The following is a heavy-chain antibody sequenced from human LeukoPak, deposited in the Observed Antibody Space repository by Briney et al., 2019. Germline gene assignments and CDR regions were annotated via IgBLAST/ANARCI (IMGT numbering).Heavy chain of an antibody. J-gene: IGHJ4*02. CDR2: IKCDGSEK. Sequence: GGSLRLSCAASGFTIRGPWMHWVCQAPEKGLEWVADIKCDGSEKHYVDSVKGRLTISRDTAKNSLYLQVNSLRAGDMTVYYCARDTQYSSSWTEFGYWGQGTLVTVSS. CDR1: GFTIRGPW. V-gene: IGHV3-52*01. CDR3: ARDTQYSSSWTEFGY. D-gene: IGHD6-13*01.